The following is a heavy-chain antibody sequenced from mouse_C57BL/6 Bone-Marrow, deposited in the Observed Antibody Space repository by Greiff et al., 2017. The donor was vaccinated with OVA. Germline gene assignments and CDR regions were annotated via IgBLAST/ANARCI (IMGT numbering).Heavy chain of an antibody. CDR1: GYTFTSYG. V-gene: IGHV1-58*01. J-gene: IGHJ1*03. CDR2: IYIGNGYT. Sequence: VQLKESGAELVRPGSSVKMSCKTSGYTFTSYGINWVKQRPGQGLEWIGYIYIGNGYTEYNEKFKGKATLTSDTSSSTAYMQLSSLTSEDSAIYFCASPYDGYHWYFDVWGTGTTVTVSS. D-gene: IGHD2-3*01. CDR3: ASPYDGYHWYFDV.